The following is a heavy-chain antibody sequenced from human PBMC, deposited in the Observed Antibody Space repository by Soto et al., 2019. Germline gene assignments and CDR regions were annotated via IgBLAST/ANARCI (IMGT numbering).Heavy chain of an antibody. CDR2: IKSKTDGGTT. D-gene: IGHD6-13*01. J-gene: IGHJ4*02. CDR1: GFTFSNAW. V-gene: IGHV3-15*07. CDR3: TTDWVYRSSWLDY. Sequence: EVQLVESGGGLVKPGGSLRLSCAVSGFTFSNAWMKWVRQAPGKGLEWVGRIKSKTDGGTTDYAAPVKGRFTISRDDSRNMLYLQMNSLKPDDTAVYYCTTDWVYRSSWLDYWGQGTLVTVSS.